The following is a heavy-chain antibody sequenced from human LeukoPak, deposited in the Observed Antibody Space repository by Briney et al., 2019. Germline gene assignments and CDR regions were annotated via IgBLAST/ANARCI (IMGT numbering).Heavy chain of an antibody. Sequence: GGSLRLSCAASGFTFSSYAMSWVRQAPGKGLEWVSAISGSGGSTYYADSVKGRFTISRDNSKNTLYLQMNSLRVEDTAVYYCAKDVGDCGGDCYALGAFDIWGQGTMVTVSS. CDR1: GFTFSSYA. CDR2: ISGSGGST. D-gene: IGHD2-21*01. V-gene: IGHV3-23*01. J-gene: IGHJ3*02. CDR3: AKDVGDCGGDCYALGAFDI.